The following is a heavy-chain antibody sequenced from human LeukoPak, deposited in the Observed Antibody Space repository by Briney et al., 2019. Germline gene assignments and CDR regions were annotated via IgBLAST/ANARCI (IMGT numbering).Heavy chain of an antibody. CDR3: AREGELLKGFDY. CDR1: GGSISSYY. Sequence: PSETLSLTCIVSGGSISSYYWSWTRQPAGKGLEWIGRIYTSGSTNYNPSLKSRVTMSVDTSKNHFSLKLSSVTAADTAVYYCAREGELLKGFDYWGQGTLVTVSS. V-gene: IGHV4-4*07. D-gene: IGHD3-10*01. J-gene: IGHJ4*02. CDR2: IYTSGST.